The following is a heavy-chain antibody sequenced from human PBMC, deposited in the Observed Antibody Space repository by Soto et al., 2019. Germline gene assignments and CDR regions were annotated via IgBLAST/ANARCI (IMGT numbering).Heavy chain of an antibody. D-gene: IGHD2-8*02. V-gene: IGHV3-21*01. CDR3: SGCSGGACHQNYGMDV. J-gene: IGHJ6*02. Sequence: GSLRLSCAASGFNFGSYAMRWVRQAPGKGLEWVSSISPSTSHIYYADSVKGRFTISRDNAKNSLFLQMNSLRAEDTAVYYCSGCSGGACHQNYGMDVWGQGTTVTVSS. CDR2: ISPSTSHI. CDR1: GFNFGSYA.